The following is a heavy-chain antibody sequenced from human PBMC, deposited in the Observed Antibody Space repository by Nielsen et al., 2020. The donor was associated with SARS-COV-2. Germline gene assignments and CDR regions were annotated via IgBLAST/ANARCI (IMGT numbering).Heavy chain of an antibody. V-gene: IGHV3-7*01. D-gene: IGHD3-10*01. CDR2: IKQDGSEK. CDR3: ARDSGFGELLAYYYYYGMDV. J-gene: IGHJ6*02. Sequence: VRQAPGKGLEWVANIKQDGSEKYYVDSVKGRFTISRDNAKNSLYLQMNSLRAEDTAVYYCARDSGFGELLAYYYYYGMDVWGQGTTVTVSS.